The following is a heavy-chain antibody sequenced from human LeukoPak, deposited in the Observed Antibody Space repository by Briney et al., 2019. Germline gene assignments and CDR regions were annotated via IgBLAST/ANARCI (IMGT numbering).Heavy chain of an antibody. V-gene: IGHV4-34*01. Sequence: SETLSLTCAVYGGSFSTYYWSWIRQPPGKGLEWIGEINHSGRTNYNPSLKSRVTISVDTSKNQFSLKLSSVTAADTAVYYCARHGPPRAGWGRKYYYMDVWGKGTTVTVSS. CDR1: GGSFSTYY. J-gene: IGHJ6*03. D-gene: IGHD3-16*01. CDR3: ARHGPPRAGWGRKYYYMDV. CDR2: INHSGRT.